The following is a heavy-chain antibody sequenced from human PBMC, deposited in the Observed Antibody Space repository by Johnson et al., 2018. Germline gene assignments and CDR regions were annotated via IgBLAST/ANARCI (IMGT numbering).Heavy chain of an antibody. CDR3: ARYDGYSYGWRGNYYYGMDV. J-gene: IGHJ6*02. Sequence: QVQLVQSGAEVKKXGSSVKVSCKASGGTFSSYAISWVRQAPGQGLEWMGGIIPIFGTANYAPQFQGRVTITADEATSTAYMELSSLKSEDTAVYYCARYDGYSYGWRGNYYYGMDVWGQGTTVTVSS. CDR2: IIPIFGTA. CDR1: GGTFSSYA. D-gene: IGHD5-18*01. V-gene: IGHV1-69*12.